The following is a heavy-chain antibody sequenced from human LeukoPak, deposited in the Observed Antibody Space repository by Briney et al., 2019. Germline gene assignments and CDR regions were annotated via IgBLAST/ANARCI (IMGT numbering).Heavy chain of an antibody. Sequence: SQTLSLTCAVSGGSISSGGYSWSWIRQPPGKGLEWIGYINHSGSTNYNPSLKSRVTISVDTSENQFSLKLSSVTAADTAVYYCARFNNEIVATMGHYFDYWGQGTLVTVSS. J-gene: IGHJ4*02. D-gene: IGHD5-12*01. V-gene: IGHV4-30-2*01. CDR2: INHSGST. CDR3: ARFNNEIVATMGHYFDY. CDR1: GGSISSGGYS.